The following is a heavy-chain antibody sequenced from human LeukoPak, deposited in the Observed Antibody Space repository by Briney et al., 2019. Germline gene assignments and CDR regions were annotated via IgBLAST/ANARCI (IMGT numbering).Heavy chain of an antibody. CDR1: GYTFTSYY. CDR3: ARELDGGFFDH. V-gene: IGHV1-46*01. J-gene: IGHJ4*02. Sequence: ASVKVSCKASGYTFTSYYLHWVRQAPGQGLEWMGIINPSGGNTNYAQKFQGRVTMTRDTSTSTDYMELSSLRSEDTAVYYCARELDGGFFDHWGQGTLVTVSS. D-gene: IGHD2-15*01. CDR2: INPSGGNT.